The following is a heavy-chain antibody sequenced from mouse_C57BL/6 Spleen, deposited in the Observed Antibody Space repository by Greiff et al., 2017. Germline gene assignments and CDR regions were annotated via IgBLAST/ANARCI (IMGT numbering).Heavy chain of an antibody. CDR1: GYTFTDYY. D-gene: IGHD2-4*01. CDR2: INPNNGGT. Sequence: EVQLQQSGPELVKPGASVKISCKASGYTFTDYYMNWVKQSHGKSLEWIGDINPNNGGTSYNQKFKGKATLTVDKSSSTAYMGSRSLTSEDSAVYYCARGGDYEPYYAMDYWGQGTSVTVSS. CDR3: ARGGDYEPYYAMDY. J-gene: IGHJ4*01. V-gene: IGHV1-26*01.